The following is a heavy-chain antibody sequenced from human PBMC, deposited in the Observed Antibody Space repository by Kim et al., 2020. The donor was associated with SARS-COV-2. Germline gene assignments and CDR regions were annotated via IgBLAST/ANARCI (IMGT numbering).Heavy chain of an antibody. CDR1: GFTFSSYA. Sequence: GGSLRLSCAASGFTFSSYAMSWVRQAPGRGLEWVSTISGSGGNTSYAASVKGRFSISRDNAKTTLYLQMNSLRAEDTALYYCAKASNHAFYFDYLGQGTIVNVS. CDR2: ISGSGGNT. J-gene: IGHJ4*02. V-gene: IGHV3-23*01. CDR3: AKASNHAFYFDY. D-gene: IGHD3-3*02.